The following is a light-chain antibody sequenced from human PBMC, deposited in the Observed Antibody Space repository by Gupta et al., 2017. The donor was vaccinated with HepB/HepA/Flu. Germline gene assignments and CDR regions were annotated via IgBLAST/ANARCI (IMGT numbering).Light chain of an antibody. CDR1: QTVNSRY. J-gene: IGKJ5*01. V-gene: IGKV3-20*01. CDR3: QQYGSSFPIT. Sequence: EIVLTQSPGILSLSPGERVTLSCRASQTVNSRYFAWYQQKPGQAPRVLIYGASSRATGTPDRFSGSGSGTDXTLTISXLEPEDFAVYYCQQYGSSFPITFGXGTRLDI. CDR2: GAS.